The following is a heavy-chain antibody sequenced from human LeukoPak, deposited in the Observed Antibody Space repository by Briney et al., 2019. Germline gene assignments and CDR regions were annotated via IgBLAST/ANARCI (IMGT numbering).Heavy chain of an antibody. CDR2: ISAYNGNT. J-gene: IGHJ4*02. Sequence: SVKVSCKASGYTFTSYGISWVRQAPGQGLEWMGWISAYNGNTNYAQKLQGRITMTTDTSTSTAYMELRSLRSDDTAVYYCARSGGTPAVAGTSGYWGQGTLVTVSS. D-gene: IGHD6-19*01. V-gene: IGHV1-18*04. CDR1: GYTFTSYG. CDR3: ARSGGTPAVAGTSGY.